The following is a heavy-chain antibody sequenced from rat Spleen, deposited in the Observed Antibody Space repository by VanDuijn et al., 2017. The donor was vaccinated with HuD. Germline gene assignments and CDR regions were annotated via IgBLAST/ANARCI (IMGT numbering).Heavy chain of an antibody. V-gene: IGHV2S12*01. J-gene: IGHJ3*01. Sequence: QVQLKESGPGLVQPSQTLSLTCTVSGFSLTSYHVSWVRQPPGKGLEWIAAISSGGSTYYNSALKSRLSIRRDISKSQLFLKMNSLQTEDTAMYFCARGWERFAYWGQGTLVTVSS. CDR1: GFSLTSYH. D-gene: IGHD5-1*01. CDR2: ISSGGST. CDR3: ARGWERFAY.